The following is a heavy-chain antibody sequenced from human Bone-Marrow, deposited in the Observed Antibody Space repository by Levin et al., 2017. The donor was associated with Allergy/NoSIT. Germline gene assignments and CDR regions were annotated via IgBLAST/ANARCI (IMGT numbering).Heavy chain of an antibody. CDR2: IWYDGSNK. V-gene: IGHV3-33*01. CDR3: ARVPNLGDFDWLLSPLLFDY. CDR1: GFPFSSYG. Sequence: LSLTCAASGFPFSSYGMHWVRQAPGKGLEWVAVIWYDGSNKYYADSVKGRFTISRDNSKNTLYLQMNSLRAEDTAVYYCARVPNLGDFDWLLSPLLFDYWGQGTLVTVSS. J-gene: IGHJ4*02. D-gene: IGHD3-9*01.